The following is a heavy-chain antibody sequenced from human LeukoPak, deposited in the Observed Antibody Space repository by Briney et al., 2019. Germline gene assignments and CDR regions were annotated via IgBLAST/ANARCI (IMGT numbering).Heavy chain of an antibody. CDR2: IIPIFGTA. J-gene: IGHJ6*02. CDR1: GGTFSSYA. Sequence: ASVKVSCKASGGTFSSYAISWVRQAPGQGLEWMGGIIPIFGTANYAQKFQGRVTITADESTNTAYMELSSLRSEDTAVYYCARTSLIAAPLYYYYGMDVWGQGTTVTVSS. CDR3: ARTSLIAAPLYYYYGMDV. D-gene: IGHD6-6*01. V-gene: IGHV1-69*13.